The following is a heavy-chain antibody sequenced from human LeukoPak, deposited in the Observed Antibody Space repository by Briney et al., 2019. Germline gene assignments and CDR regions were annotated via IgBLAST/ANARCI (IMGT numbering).Heavy chain of an antibody. CDR2: INHSGST. D-gene: IGHD2-21*02. V-gene: IGHV4-34*01. J-gene: IGHJ4*02. CDR3: ASSWRLRTIEK. CDR1: GDSGSGCY. Sequence: GDSGSGCYWSGIREPPGKGLEWIGEINHSGSTNYRPSLKSRVTISVDTSKNLFSLKLSSVTAADTAVYYCASSWRLRTIEKWGQGTLVTVSS.